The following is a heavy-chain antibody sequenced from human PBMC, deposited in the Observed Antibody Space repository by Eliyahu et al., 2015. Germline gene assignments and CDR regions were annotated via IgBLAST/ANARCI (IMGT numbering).Heavy chain of an antibody. CDR1: GFSLRXXGXG. CDR2: VYWDDDK. V-gene: IGHV2-5*02. D-gene: IGHD5-12*01. Sequence: QITLQESGPTRVKPTQILTLTCTFSGFSLRXXGXGVGWIRQTXGKALEWLAVVYWDDDKRYNPSLRSRLTIAKDTSNNQVVLTMTNMDPVDTASYYCAHRKGGYDWDGGFFDFWVQGPLVTVSS. CDR3: AHRKGGYDWDGGFFDF. J-gene: IGHJ4*02.